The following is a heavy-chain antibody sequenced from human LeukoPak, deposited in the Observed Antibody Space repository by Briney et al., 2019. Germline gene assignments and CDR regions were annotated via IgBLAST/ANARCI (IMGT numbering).Heavy chain of an antibody. Sequence: PSETLSLTCAVSGGSISSGGYSWSWIRQPPGKGLEWIGYIYHSGSTYYNPSLKSRVTISVDRSKNQFSLKLSSVTAADTAVYYCARGWNGDSYYFDYWGQGTLVTVSS. J-gene: IGHJ4*02. V-gene: IGHV4-30-2*01. CDR3: ARGWNGDSYYFDY. CDR2: IYHSGST. CDR1: GGSISSGGYS. D-gene: IGHD4-17*01.